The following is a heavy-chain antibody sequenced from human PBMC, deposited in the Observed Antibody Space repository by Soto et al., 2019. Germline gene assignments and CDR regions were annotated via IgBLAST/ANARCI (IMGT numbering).Heavy chain of an antibody. CDR3: ARARRRLLEWLLYRAGPIDY. CDR2: MNPNSGNT. V-gene: IGHV1-8*01. J-gene: IGHJ4*02. Sequence: QVQLVQSGAEVKKPGASVKVSCKASGYTFTSYDINWVRQATGQGLEWMGWMNPNSGNTGYAQKFQGRVTMTRNTSISTAYMELSSLRSEDTAVYYCARARRRLLEWLLYRAGPIDYWGQGTLVTVSS. CDR1: GYTFTSYD. D-gene: IGHD3-3*01.